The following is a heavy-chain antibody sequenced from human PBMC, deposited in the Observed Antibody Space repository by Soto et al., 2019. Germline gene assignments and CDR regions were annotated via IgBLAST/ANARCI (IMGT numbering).Heavy chain of an antibody. CDR2: IYHSGST. Sequence: SETLSLTCAVSGGSISSGGYSWSWIRQPPGKGLEWIGYIYHSGSTYYNPSLKSRVTISVDRSKNQFSLRLSSVTAADTAVYYCARVPDRWGQGTLVTV. V-gene: IGHV4-30-2*01. CDR1: GGSISSGGYS. CDR3: ARVPDR. D-gene: IGHD2-2*01. J-gene: IGHJ5*02.